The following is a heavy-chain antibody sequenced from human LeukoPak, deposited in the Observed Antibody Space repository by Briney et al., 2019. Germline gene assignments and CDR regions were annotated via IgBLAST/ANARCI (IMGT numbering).Heavy chain of an antibody. Sequence: GGSLRLSCAASGFTFNRNAISWVRQATGKGLEWVSTIGGSGDKTFYADSVKGRFTISRDNSKSMLHLQMSSLTGEDTALYYCVRRGDASSGWGDHDYWGQGALVTVSS. CDR1: GFTFNRNA. CDR2: IGGSGDKT. V-gene: IGHV3-23*01. D-gene: IGHD6-19*01. J-gene: IGHJ4*02. CDR3: VRRGDASSGWGDHDY.